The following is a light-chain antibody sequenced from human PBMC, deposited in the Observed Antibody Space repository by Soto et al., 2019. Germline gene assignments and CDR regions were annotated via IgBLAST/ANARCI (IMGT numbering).Light chain of an antibody. J-gene: IGKJ2*01. Sequence: EIVRTQSPASLSVSPGDGATVSCRASQTVASNLAWYQQKPGHGPRLLIHGASTRAAGVPARFSGSGSGTAFTLIISSLQSEDVAVYFCQQYHNWPPQYTFGQGTKLQIK. CDR2: GAS. V-gene: IGKV3-15*01. CDR1: QTVASN. CDR3: QQYHNWPPQYT.